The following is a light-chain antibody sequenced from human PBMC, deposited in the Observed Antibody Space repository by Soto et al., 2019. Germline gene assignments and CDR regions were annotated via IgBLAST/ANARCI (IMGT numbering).Light chain of an antibody. Sequence: DIQMTQSPSTLSASVGDRVTITCRASQSISSWLAWYQQKPGKAPKLLIYKASSLESGVPSRFSGSGSGTEFTLTISSLQPDDFAPYYCQQYNSYSLFTCGPGTKVDIK. V-gene: IGKV1-5*03. J-gene: IGKJ3*01. CDR1: QSISSW. CDR3: QQYNSYSLFT. CDR2: KAS.